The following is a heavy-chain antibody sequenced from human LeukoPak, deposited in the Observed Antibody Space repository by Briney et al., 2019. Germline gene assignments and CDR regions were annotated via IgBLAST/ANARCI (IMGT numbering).Heavy chain of an antibody. CDR1: GYTFTGYG. CDR3: ARGRGQQHSLTRFDP. Sequence: ASVKVSCKASGYTFTGYGISWVRQAPGQGLEWMGWISAYNGNTNYAQKLQGRVTMTTDTSTSTAYMELRSLRSDDTAVYYCARGRGQQHSLTRFDPWGQGTLVTVSS. J-gene: IGHJ5*02. CDR2: ISAYNGNT. V-gene: IGHV1-18*01. D-gene: IGHD4/OR15-4a*01.